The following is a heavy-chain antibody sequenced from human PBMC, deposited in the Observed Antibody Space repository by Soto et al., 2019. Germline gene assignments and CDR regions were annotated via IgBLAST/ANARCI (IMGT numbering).Heavy chain of an antibody. D-gene: IGHD3-9*01. CDR2: IGTAGDT. J-gene: IGHJ6*02. CDR1: GFTFSSYD. CDR3: ARRGMDILTGYYYMDV. Sequence: PGGSLRLSCAASGFTFSSYDMHWVRQATGKGLEWVSAIGTAGDTYYPGSVEGRFTISRENAKNSLYLQMNSLRAEDTAVYYCARRGMDILTGYYYMDVWGQGTTVTVSS. V-gene: IGHV3-13*01.